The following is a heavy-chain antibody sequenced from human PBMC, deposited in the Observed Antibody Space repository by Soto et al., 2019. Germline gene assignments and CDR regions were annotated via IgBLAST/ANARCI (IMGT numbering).Heavy chain of an antibody. CDR2: ISSSSSYI. D-gene: IGHD3-9*01. CDR1: GFTFNNYS. Sequence: PGGSLRLSCAASGFTFNNYSMNWVRQAPGKGLEWVSSISSSSSYIYYADSVKGRFTISRDNAKNSLYLQMNSLRVEDTAVYYCARVPWADYDILTGYYNAAFDYWGQGTLVTVSS. CDR3: ARVPWADYDILTGYYNAAFDY. J-gene: IGHJ4*02. V-gene: IGHV3-21*01.